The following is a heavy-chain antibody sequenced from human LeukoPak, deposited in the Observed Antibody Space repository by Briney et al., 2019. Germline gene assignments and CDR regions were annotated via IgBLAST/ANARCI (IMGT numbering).Heavy chain of an antibody. J-gene: IGHJ6*03. CDR2: MNPNSGNT. V-gene: IGHV1-8*03. CDR3: ARGVGATISYYHYYIDV. D-gene: IGHD1-26*01. Sequence: ASVKVSCKASGYTFTSYDINWVRQATGQGLEWMGWMNPNSGNTAYAQKFQGRVTITRNTSISTVYMELSSLRSEDTAVYYCARGVGATISYYHYYIDVWGKGTTVTVSS. CDR1: GYTFTSYD.